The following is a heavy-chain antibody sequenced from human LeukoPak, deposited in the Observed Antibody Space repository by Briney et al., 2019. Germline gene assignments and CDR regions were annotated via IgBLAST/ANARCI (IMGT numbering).Heavy chain of an antibody. D-gene: IGHD3-22*01. Sequence: GGSLRLSCAASRFTFSSFAMHWVRQAPGKGLEWVALISYDGSNKYYADSVKGRFTISRDNSKNTLYLQMNSLRVEDTAVYYCAKRGYSSGYSYYFDYWGQGTLVTVSS. CDR1: RFTFSSFA. CDR2: ISYDGSNK. J-gene: IGHJ4*02. CDR3: AKRGYSSGYSYYFDY. V-gene: IGHV3-30*04.